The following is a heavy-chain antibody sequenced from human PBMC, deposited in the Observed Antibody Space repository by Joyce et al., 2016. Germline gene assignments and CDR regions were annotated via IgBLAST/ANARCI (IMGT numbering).Heavy chain of an antibody. CDR2: SIPLLETT. CDR1: GGTFRGYG. D-gene: IGHD6-19*01. Sequence: QVQLVQSGAEMKKPGSSVKVSCTVSGGTFRGYGLSWVRQAPESGLEWVGGSIPLLETTSYAQKFQGRVTITADRSTSTTFMELSGLRSEDTAVYYCARDSSGYSSGRTYSPPGSMDVWGKGTTVIVSS. CDR3: ARDSSGYSSGRTYSPPGSMDV. V-gene: IGHV1-69*06. J-gene: IGHJ6*03.